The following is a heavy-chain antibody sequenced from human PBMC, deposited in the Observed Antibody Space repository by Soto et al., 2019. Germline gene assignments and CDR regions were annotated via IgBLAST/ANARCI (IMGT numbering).Heavy chain of an antibody. V-gene: IGHV1-8*01. D-gene: IGHD1-20*01. J-gene: IGHJ5*02. CDR1: GYTFTTYD. CDR2: VNPSSGNT. Sequence: QVQLVQSGAEVKRPGASAKVSCEASGYTFTTYDINWVRQASGQGLEWMGCVNPSSGNTVYAQKLQGRVTMTRDTSISTAYMELSSLKSDDTAIYYCARASMYIWNDHWGQGTLVTVSS. CDR3: ARASMYIWNDH.